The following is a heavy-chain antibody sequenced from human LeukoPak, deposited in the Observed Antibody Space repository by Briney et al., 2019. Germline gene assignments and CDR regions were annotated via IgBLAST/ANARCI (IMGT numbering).Heavy chain of an antibody. CDR3: AKDSGTAYVEYTIFGVVPLDY. Sequence: PGGSLRLSCAASGFSFSGYSMNWVRQAPGKGLDWVSYISSGSRTIFYAESVKGRFTISRDNSKNTLYLQMNSLRAEDTAVYYCAKDSGTAYVEYTIFGVVPLDYWGQGTLVTVSS. V-gene: IGHV3-48*01. J-gene: IGHJ4*02. D-gene: IGHD3-3*01. CDR1: GFSFSGYS. CDR2: ISSGSRTI.